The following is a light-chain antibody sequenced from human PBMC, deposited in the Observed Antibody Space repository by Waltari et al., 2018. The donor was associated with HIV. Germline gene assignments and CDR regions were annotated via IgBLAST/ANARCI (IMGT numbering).Light chain of an antibody. CDR1: SPKTGSNT. V-gene: IGLV1-44*01. CDR2: SNN. CDR3: AAWHDSLNGSWV. Sequence: QYVLTQPPSASGTPGQRVPISCSGLSPKTGSNTVNCYQQLPGTAPKLLIYSNNQRPAGVPDRFSGSKSGTSASLAISGLQSEDEADYYCAAWHDSLNGSWVFGGGTKLTVL. J-gene: IGLJ3*02.